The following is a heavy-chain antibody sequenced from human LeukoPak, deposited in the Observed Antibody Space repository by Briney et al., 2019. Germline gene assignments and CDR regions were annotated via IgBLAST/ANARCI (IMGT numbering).Heavy chain of an antibody. CDR1: GLTFSSYA. D-gene: IGHD5-24*01. CDR2: ISSSGSTI. J-gene: IGHJ4*02. V-gene: IGHV3-11*04. CDR3: ARVADGYNMFDY. Sequence: PGGSLRLSCVASGLTFSSYAMSWIRQAPGKGLEWISYISSSGSTIYYADSVKGRFTISRDNSKNTLYLQMGSLRSEDMAVYYCARVADGYNMFDYWGQGTLVTVSS.